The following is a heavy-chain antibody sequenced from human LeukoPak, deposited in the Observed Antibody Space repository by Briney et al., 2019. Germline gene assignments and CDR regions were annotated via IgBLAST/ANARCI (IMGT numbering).Heavy chain of an antibody. CDR3: TKGAVTTYRAFDI. V-gene: IGHV3-23*01. Sequence: GGSLRLSCAASGFTFSSYAMRWVRQAPGKGREWVSAISGNGVVTYYADSVKGRFTISRDNSKSMVYMQVNSLRAEDTAVYYCTKGAVTTYRAFDIWGQGTMVTVSS. CDR1: GFTFSSYA. D-gene: IGHD4-17*01. J-gene: IGHJ3*02. CDR2: ISGNGVVT.